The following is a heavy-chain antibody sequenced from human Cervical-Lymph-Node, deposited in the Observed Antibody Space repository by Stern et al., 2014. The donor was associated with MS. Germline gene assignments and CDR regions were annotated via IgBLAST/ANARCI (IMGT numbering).Heavy chain of an antibody. CDR3: ARGPVAEDTISSWFDY. CDR2: IIPIFGTT. D-gene: IGHD3-3*01. V-gene: IGHV1-69*01. Sequence: VQLVQSGADVKKPGSSVKVSCKASGGTFNNYAISWVRQAPGQGLEWMGGIIPIFGTTNYAQKFQGRVTIIADESTTTAYMELRGLTSEDTAVYSCARGPVAEDTISSWFDYWGQGTLVTVPS. CDR1: GGTFNNYA. J-gene: IGHJ4*02.